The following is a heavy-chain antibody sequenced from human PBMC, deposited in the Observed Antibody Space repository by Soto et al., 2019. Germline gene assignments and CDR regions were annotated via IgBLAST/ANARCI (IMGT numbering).Heavy chain of an antibody. V-gene: IGHV3-7*03. J-gene: IGHJ4*02. CDR2: IKEDGSEK. CDR3: TTVTTSSVFDF. D-gene: IGHD4-17*01. Sequence: EVQLVESGGGLVQPGGSLRLSCAASGFRFSTYWMSWVRQAPGNGLEWVANIKEDGSEKYHVDSVKGRFTISRDNADNSLYLQMNSLRGEDTAVYYCTTVTTSSVFDFWGPGTLVTVSS. CDR1: GFRFSTYW.